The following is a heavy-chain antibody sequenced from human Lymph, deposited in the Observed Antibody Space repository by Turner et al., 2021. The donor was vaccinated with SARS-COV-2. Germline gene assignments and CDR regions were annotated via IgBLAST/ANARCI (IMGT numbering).Heavy chain of an antibody. CDR3: ARGRYSGGGMDV. Sequence: QVQLVQSGAEVKKTGASVKVSCKAPGYTFTSYDINWVRQATGQGLEWMGWMNPNGGNTGYAQKFQGRVTMTRNTSISTAYMELSSLRSEDTAVYYCARGRYSGGGMDVWGQGTTVTVSS. J-gene: IGHJ6*02. CDR2: MNPNGGNT. V-gene: IGHV1-8*02. CDR1: GYTFTSYD. D-gene: IGHD1-26*01.